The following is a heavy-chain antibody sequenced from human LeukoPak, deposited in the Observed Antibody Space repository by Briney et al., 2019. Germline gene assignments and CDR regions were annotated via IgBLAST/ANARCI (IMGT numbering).Heavy chain of an antibody. J-gene: IGHJ4*02. CDR1: GFTFSDYY. CDR3: ARVGSSSWYPDY. CDR2: ISSSSSYT. Sequence: GGSLRLSCAASGFTFSDYYMSWIRQAPGKGLEWVSYISSSSSYTNYADSVKGRFTISRDNAKNSLYLQTNSLRAEDTAVYYCARVGSSSWYPDYWGQGTLVTVSS. D-gene: IGHD6-13*01. V-gene: IGHV3-11*06.